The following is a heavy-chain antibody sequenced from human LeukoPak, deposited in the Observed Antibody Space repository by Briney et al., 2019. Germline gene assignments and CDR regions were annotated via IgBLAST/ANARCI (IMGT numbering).Heavy chain of an antibody. V-gene: IGHV4-59*12. CDR3: ARGANRLDS. J-gene: IGHJ4*02. Sequence: SETLSLTCSVSGGSINTYYWSWIRQTPGKGLEWIGFIYYTGSTNYNPSLKSRVTMSVDTSKSQFPLKLTSVTAADTALYYCARGANRLDSWGRGTLATVSS. CDR1: GGSINTYY. D-gene: IGHD1-14*01. CDR2: IYYTGST.